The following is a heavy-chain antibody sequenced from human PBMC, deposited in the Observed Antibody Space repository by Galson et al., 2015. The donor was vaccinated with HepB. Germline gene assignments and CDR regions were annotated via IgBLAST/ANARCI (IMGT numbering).Heavy chain of an antibody. V-gene: IGHV3-30*04. J-gene: IGHJ4*02. D-gene: IGHD5-24*01. CDR1: GFTLTSYG. CDR2: ISYDGSNK. Sequence: SLRLSCAASGFTLTSYGMHWVRQAPGKGLEWLALISYDGSNKNYGDSVKGRFTISRDNSKNTLYLQMNSLRSDDTAVYYCARDPRHGYNYFGLDYWGQGTLVTVSP. CDR3: ARDPRHGYNYFGLDY.